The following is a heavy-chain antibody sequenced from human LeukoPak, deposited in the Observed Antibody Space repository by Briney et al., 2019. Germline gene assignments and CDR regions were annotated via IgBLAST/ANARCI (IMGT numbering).Heavy chain of an antibody. CDR2: IYYSGST. J-gene: IGHJ6*03. CDR3: ARGGCSSTSCRYYYYYYMDV. D-gene: IGHD2-2*01. Sequence: SETLSLTCTVSGGSISHYYWSWIRQPPGKGLEWIGYIYYSGSTNYNPSLKSRVTISVDTSKNQFSLKLRSVTAADTAVYYCARGGCSSTSCRYYYYYYMDVWGKGTTVTVSS. CDR1: GGSISHYY. V-gene: IGHV4-59*01.